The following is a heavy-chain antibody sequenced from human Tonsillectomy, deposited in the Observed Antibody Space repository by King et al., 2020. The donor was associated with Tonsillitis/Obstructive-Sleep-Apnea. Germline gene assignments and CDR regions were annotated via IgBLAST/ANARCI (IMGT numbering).Heavy chain of an antibody. J-gene: IGHJ4*02. CDR2: INTNTGNP. D-gene: IGHD2-2*01. Sequence: VQLVESGSELKKPGASVKVSCKASGYTFTSYAMNWVRQAPGQGLEWMGWINTNTGNPTYAQGFTGRFVFSLDTSVSTAYLQISSLKAEDTAVYYCSRDGVVVPADRVSPEFDYWGQGTLVTVSS. V-gene: IGHV7-4-1*02. CDR1: GYTFTSYA. CDR3: SRDGVVVPADRVSPEFDY.